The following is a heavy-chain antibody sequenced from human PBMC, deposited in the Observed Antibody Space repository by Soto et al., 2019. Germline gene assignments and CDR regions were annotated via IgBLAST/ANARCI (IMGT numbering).Heavy chain of an antibody. D-gene: IGHD1-1*01. CDR3: ARGGDLATADY. CDR2: ITSSRSYI. J-gene: IGHJ4*02. V-gene: IGHV3-21*01. Sequence: EVHLVESGGGLVKPGGSLRLSCAASGFTFSAYNMNWVRQAPGKGLEWVSSITSSRSYIYYADSVRGRFTISRDNAKKSVYLQMISLRAEDTAVYYCARGGDLATADYWCQGTLVTVSS. CDR1: GFTFSAYN.